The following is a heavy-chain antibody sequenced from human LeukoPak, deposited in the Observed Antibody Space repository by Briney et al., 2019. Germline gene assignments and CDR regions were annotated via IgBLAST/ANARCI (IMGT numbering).Heavy chain of an antibody. Sequence: GGSLRLSCAASGLIVSRNYMSWVHQAPEKGLEWVSVLYTGGTTFYAGSVRGRFTISRDDSKNTLYLQVNSLRAEDTAVYFCARDRGGVGTFDIWGHGTMVTVSS. CDR1: GLIVSRNY. CDR3: ARDRGGVGTFDI. CDR2: LYTGGTT. J-gene: IGHJ3*02. D-gene: IGHD1-14*01. V-gene: IGHV3-66*01.